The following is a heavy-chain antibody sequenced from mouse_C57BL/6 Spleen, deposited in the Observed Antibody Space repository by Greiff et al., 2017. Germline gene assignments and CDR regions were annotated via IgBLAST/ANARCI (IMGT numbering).Heavy chain of an antibody. Sequence: EVHLVESGGGLVKPGGSLKLSCAASGFTFSSYAMSWVRQTPEKRLEWVATISDGGSYTYYPDNVKGRFTISRDNAKNNLYLQMSHLKSEDTAMYYCARDRAPGYYYGTAWFAYWGQGTLVTVSA. V-gene: IGHV5-4*01. CDR1: GFTFSSYA. CDR2: ISDGGSYT. J-gene: IGHJ3*01. D-gene: IGHD1-1*01. CDR3: ARDRAPGYYYGTAWFAY.